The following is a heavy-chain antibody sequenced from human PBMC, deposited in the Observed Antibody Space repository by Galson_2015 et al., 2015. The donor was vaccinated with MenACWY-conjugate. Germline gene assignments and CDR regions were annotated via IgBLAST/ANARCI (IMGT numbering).Heavy chain of an antibody. CDR1: GYIFSTYW. D-gene: IGHD2-21*01. CDR3: TRRLIANFRDAFDF. V-gene: IGHV5-51*01. Sequence: QSGAEVKKPGESLTISCQGSGYIFSTYWIAWVRQIPGKGLEWMGMIYPGDTYIRNNPSFEGQVTMSVDKSISTAYLRRSSLKASDTAMYYCTRRLIANFRDAFDFWGQGTMVTVSS. CDR2: IYPGDTYI. J-gene: IGHJ3*01.